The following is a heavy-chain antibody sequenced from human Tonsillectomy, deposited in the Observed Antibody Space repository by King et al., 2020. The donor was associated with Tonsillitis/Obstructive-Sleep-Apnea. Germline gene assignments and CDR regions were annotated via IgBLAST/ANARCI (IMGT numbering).Heavy chain of an antibody. CDR2: LSDSGSST. CDR1: GFTVRNYA. V-gene: IGHV3-23*04. J-gene: IGHJ4*02. CDR3: AKGDCSSTSCYNYFDY. Sequence: VQLVESGGGLVQPGGSLRLSCAASGFTVRNYAMSWGRQAPGKGLEWVSSLSDSGSSTYNGVSVKGGFTISRDNSENPLYLQMNSLRAEDTAIYYCAKGDCSSTSCYNYFDYWGQGTLVTVSS. D-gene: IGHD2-2*02.